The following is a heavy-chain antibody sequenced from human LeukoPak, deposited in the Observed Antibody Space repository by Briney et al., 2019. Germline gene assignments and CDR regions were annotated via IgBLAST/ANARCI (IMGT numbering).Heavy chain of an antibody. Sequence: SETLSLTCTVSGGSISSSSYYWGRIRQPPGRGLGWIGSMYSRGSTYYNPSLKSRLTISVDTSKVSLRLSSVTAADTAVYYCARRDITMVRGVTEYYYYYYMDVWGKGTTVTISS. CDR2: MYSRGST. CDR3: ARRDITMVRGVTEYYYYYYMDV. V-gene: IGHV4-39*07. CDR1: GGSISSSSYY. J-gene: IGHJ6*03. D-gene: IGHD3-10*01.